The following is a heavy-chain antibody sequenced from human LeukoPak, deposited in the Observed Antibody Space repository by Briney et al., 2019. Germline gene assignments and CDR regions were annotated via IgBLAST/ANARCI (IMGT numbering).Heavy chain of an antibody. CDR2: SYYTGSM. J-gene: IGHJ5*02. D-gene: IGHD2-21*02. CDR3: AGAPVVLTAPTGWFDP. Sequence: SETLSLTCTVSGGSINSYYWSWIRQPPGKGLEWIAYSYYTGSMNYNPSLRSRVTISLDTSKNQVSLKLTSLTAADTAVYYCAGAPVVLTAPTGWFDPWGQGTLVTVSS. V-gene: IGHV4-59*01. CDR1: GGSINSYY.